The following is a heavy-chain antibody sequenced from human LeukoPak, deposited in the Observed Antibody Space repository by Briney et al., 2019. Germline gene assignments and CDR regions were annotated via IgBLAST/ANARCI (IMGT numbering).Heavy chain of an antibody. CDR2: ISSSGETI. Sequence: GGSLTLSCAACGFSFSNYKMNWVRQAPGKGLEWLSYISSSGETIYYADSVKGRFTISRDNAKNSLYLQMNSLRAEDTAVYYCVTDYDFWSSYLKGGEVDPWGHGTLVTVSA. CDR1: GFSFSNYK. J-gene: IGHJ5*02. D-gene: IGHD3-3*01. V-gene: IGHV3-48*03. CDR3: VTDYDFWSSYLKGGEVDP.